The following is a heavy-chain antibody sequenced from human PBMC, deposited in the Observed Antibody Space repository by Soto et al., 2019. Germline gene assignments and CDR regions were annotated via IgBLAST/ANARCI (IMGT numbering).Heavy chain of an antibody. CDR2: IYHSGST. V-gene: IGHV4-39*01. CDR1: GGSISSSSYY. J-gene: IGHJ4*02. Sequence: SETLSLTCTVSGGSISSSSYYWGWIRQPPGKGLEWIGSIYHSGSTYYNPSLKSRVTISVDTSKSQFSLKLSSVTAADTAVYYCANQYSSGWYYFDDWGQGTRVTVAS. D-gene: IGHD6-19*01. CDR3: ANQYSSGWYYFDD.